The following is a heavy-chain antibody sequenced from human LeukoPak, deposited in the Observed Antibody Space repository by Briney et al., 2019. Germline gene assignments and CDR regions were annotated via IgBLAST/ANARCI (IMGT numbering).Heavy chain of an antibody. Sequence: GGSLRLSCTASGFTFSSYAMSWVRQAPGKGLEWVSAISGSGGSTYYADSVKGRFTISRDNAKNSLYLQMKSLRAEDMALYYCAKGRENLLWFGAHYGMDVWGQGTTVTVSS. CDR3: AKGRENLLWFGAHYGMDV. J-gene: IGHJ6*02. CDR2: ISGSGGST. CDR1: GFTFSSYA. V-gene: IGHV3-23*01. D-gene: IGHD3-10*01.